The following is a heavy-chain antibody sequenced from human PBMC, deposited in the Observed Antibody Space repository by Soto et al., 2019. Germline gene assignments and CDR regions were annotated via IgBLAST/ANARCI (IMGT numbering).Heavy chain of an antibody. CDR3: ARDQVGMDV. Sequence: EVQLVESGGGLVKPGGSLRLSCAGSGFTFSSYKINWVRQVPGKGLEWVSSIGSSDIYTYYADSLKGRLIISRDNANNSVYLQINSLRAEDTAVYYCARDQVGMDVWGQGTPVTVSS. V-gene: IGHV3-21*02. CDR1: GFTFSSYK. CDR2: IGSSDIYT. J-gene: IGHJ6*02.